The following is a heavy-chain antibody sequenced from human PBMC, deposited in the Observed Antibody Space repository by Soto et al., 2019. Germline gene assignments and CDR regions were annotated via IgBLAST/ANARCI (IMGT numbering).Heavy chain of an antibody. J-gene: IGHJ3*01. CDR2: ISDSGGLT. CDR1: GFAFSSYP. D-gene: IGHD6-6*01. V-gene: IGHV3-23*01. Sequence: VQLLESGGALVQPGGSLRLSCAASGFAFSSYPLSWVRQAPEKGLEWVSGISDSGGLTYNADSVKGRFTISRDNSKNTLYLQINSLRAEDTAVYFCARRAFGSSRAFDLWGQGTVVTVSS. CDR3: ARRAFGSSRAFDL.